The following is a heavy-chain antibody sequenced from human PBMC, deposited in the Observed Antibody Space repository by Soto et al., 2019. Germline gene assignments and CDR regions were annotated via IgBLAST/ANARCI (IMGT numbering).Heavy chain of an antibody. Sequence: QVQLVQSGAEVKKPGDSVKVSCKASGYTFTRYDINWVRQATGQGLEWMGWMNPNSGNTVYAQKFQGRVTMTRNTSISTAYMELSSLRSQDTDVYYCARDQTNYGMDVWGQGTTVTVSS. V-gene: IGHV1-8*01. CDR2: MNPNSGNT. CDR3: ARDQTNYGMDV. J-gene: IGHJ6*02. CDR1: GYTFTRYD.